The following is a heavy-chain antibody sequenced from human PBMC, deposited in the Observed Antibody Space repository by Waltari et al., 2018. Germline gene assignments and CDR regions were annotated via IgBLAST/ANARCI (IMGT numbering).Heavy chain of an antibody. CDR2: ISGSSSSI. D-gene: IGHD3-3*01. CDR1: GFPIRIYG. Sequence: EVQLVESGGGLVDPGGSLRLSCAASGFPIRIYGMHWVLQDPGKGVEWVASISGSSSSIFYTESVKGRFTISRDNAKNSVYLQMNTLRAEDTAVYSCARGSQAEWLLNDHWGQGTLVTVSS. V-gene: IGHV3-21*06. J-gene: IGHJ4*01. CDR3: ARGSQAEWLLNDH.